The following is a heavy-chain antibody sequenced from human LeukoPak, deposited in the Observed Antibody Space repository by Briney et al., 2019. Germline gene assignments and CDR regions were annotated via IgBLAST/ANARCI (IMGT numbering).Heavy chain of an antibody. CDR2: INRSGST. CDR3: ARGLMWYGGNFDY. Sequence: SETLSLTCAVYGGSFSGYYWSWIRQPPGKGLEWIGEINRSGSTNYNPSLKSRVTISVDTSKNQFSLKLSSVTAADTAVYYCARGLMWYGGNFDYWGQGTLVTVSS. J-gene: IGHJ4*02. CDR1: GGSFSGYY. D-gene: IGHD4-23*01. V-gene: IGHV4-34*01.